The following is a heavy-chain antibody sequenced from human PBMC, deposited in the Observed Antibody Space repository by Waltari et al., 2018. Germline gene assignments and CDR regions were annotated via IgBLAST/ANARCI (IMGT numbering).Heavy chain of an antibody. V-gene: IGHV1-69*05. J-gene: IGHJ4*02. CDR2: IIPIFGTA. D-gene: IGHD3-3*01. CDR3: ARGLRITIFGVVIMAY. Sequence: QVQLVQSGAEVTKPGSSVTVSCNASGGTFSSYAISWVRQAPGQGLEWMGGIIPIFGTANYAQKFQGRVTITRNTSISTAYMELSSLRSEDTDVYYCARGLRITIFGVVIMAYWGQGTLVTVSS. CDR1: GGTFSSYA.